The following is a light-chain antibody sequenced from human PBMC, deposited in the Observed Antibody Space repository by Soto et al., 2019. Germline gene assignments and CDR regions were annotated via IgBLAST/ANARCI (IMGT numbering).Light chain of an antibody. V-gene: IGKV3-20*01. CDR2: GVS. J-gene: IGKJ4*01. CDR3: QQYFTSPLT. Sequence: EDVLTQSPGTLSLSPGERATLSCRASQTVSSSFLAWYQQKPGQAPRLLIYGVSSRATGIPDRFSGTGSGTDFTLTISRLEPEDFAVYYCQQYFTSPLTFGGGTKVEIK. CDR1: QTVSSSF.